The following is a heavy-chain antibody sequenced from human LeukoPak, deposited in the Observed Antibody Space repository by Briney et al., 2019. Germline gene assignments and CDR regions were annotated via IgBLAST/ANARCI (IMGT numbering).Heavy chain of an antibody. Sequence: SETLSLTCSVSGGSIRSYYWSWIRQPPGKRLEWIGYIYYSGSTNYNPSLKSRVTVSVDTSKNQFSLKLSSVTAADTAIYYCARGQLGDGYNFDYWGQGTLVTVSS. V-gene: IGHV4-59*01. CDR1: GGSIRSYY. CDR3: ARGQLGDGYNFDY. D-gene: IGHD5-24*01. J-gene: IGHJ4*02. CDR2: IYYSGST.